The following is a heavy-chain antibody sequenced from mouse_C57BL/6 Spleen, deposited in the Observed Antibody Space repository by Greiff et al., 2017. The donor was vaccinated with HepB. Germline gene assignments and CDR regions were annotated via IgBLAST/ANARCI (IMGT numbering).Heavy chain of an antibody. J-gene: IGHJ4*01. CDR3: ARRGRAQVYYAMDY. V-gene: IGHV1-26*01. CDR2: INPNNGGT. Sequence: EVQLQQSGPELVKPGASVKISCKASGYTFTDYYMNWVKQSHGKSLEWIGDINPNNGGTSYNQKFKGKATLTVDKYSSTAYMELRSLTSEDSAVYYCARRGRAQVYYAMDYWGQGTSVTVSS. CDR1: GYTFTDYY. D-gene: IGHD3-2*02.